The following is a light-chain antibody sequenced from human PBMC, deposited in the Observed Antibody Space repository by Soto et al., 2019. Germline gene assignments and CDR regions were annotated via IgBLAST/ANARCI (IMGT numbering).Light chain of an antibody. V-gene: IGKV3-15*01. J-gene: IGKJ4*01. Sequence: EIVMTQSPATLSVSPGERVTLFCRASQSIYEKLAWYQQKPGQTPRLVIYDTSTRATGTPGSFSGSGSGTEFTLTISSLQSEDFAVYCCQQYNRWPLTFGGGTKVEIK. CDR2: DTS. CDR1: QSIYEK. CDR3: QQYNRWPLT.